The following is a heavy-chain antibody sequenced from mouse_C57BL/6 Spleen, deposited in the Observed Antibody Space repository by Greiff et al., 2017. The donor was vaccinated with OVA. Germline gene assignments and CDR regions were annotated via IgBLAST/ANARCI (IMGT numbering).Heavy chain of an antibody. CDR2: ISDGGSYT. V-gene: IGHV5-4*01. Sequence: DVKLVESGGGLVKPGGSLKLSCAASGFTFSSYAMSWVRQTPEKRLEWVATISDGGSYTYYPDNVKGRFTISRDNAKNNLYLQMSHLKSEDTAMYYCARDTGTGAWFAYWGQGTLVTVSA. CDR1: GFTFSSYA. D-gene: IGHD4-1*01. CDR3: ARDTGTGAWFAY. J-gene: IGHJ3*01.